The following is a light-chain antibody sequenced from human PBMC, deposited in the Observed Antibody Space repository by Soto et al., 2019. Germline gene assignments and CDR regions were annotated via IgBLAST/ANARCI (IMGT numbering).Light chain of an antibody. CDR1: QGISND. CDR2: AAS. Sequence: DIQMTQAPSSLSASVGDRVTITCRASQGISNDLGWYQQKPGKAPNRLIYAASILQSGVPSRFSGSGSGTDFTLTISRLEPEDFAVYYCRQYGRSLGFAFGGGTKVDIK. J-gene: IGKJ4*01. CDR3: RQYGRSLGFA. V-gene: IGKV1-17*01.